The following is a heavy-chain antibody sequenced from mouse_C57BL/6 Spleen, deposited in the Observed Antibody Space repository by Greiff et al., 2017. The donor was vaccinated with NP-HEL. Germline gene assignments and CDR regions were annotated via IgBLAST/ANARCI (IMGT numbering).Heavy chain of an antibody. CDR3: ARFYGNYFDY. CDR2: IRNKANGYTT. J-gene: IGHJ2*01. D-gene: IGHD2-1*01. CDR1: GFTFTDYY. Sequence: EAHLVESGGGLVQPGGSLSLSCAASGFTFTDYYMSWVRQPPGKALEWLGFIRNKANGYTTEYSAYVKGRFTISRDNSQSILYLQMNALRAEDSATYYCARFYGNYFDYWGQGTTLTVSS. V-gene: IGHV7-3*01.